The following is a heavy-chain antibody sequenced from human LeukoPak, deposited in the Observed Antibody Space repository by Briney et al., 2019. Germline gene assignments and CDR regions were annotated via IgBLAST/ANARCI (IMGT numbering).Heavy chain of an antibody. J-gene: IGHJ4*02. CDR2: ISGSGGST. Sequence: GGSLRLSCAASGFTFSSYAMSWVRQAPGKGLEWVSAISGSGGSTYYADSVKGRFTISRDNSKNTLYLQMNSLRAEDTAVYYCARDLGGYGLRYFDYWGQGTLVTVSS. D-gene: IGHD5-12*01. CDR3: ARDLGGYGLRYFDY. V-gene: IGHV3-23*01. CDR1: GFTFSSYA.